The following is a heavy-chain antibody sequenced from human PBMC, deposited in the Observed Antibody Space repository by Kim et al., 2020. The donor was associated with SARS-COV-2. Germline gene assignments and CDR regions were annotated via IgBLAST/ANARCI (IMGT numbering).Heavy chain of an antibody. CDR2: INTNTENP. CDR3: ARVPTVTTVGYYGMDV. J-gene: IGHJ6*02. D-gene: IGHD4-17*01. Sequence: ASVKVSCKASGYTFTSYAMNWVRQAPGQGLEWMGWINTNTENPTYAQGFTGRFVFSLDTSVSTAYLQISSLKAEDTAVYYCARVPTVTTVGYYGMDVWGQGTMVTVSS. V-gene: IGHV7-4-1*02. CDR1: GYTFTSYA.